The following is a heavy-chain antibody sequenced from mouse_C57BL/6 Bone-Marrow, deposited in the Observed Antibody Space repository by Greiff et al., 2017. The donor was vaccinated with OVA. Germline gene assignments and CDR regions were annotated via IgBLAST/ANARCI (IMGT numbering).Heavy chain of an antibody. J-gene: IGHJ1*03. CDR1: GYSITSGYY. CDR3: AREGGWDWYFDV. Sequence: EVKLMESGPGLVKPSQSLSLTCSVTGYSITSGYYWNWIRQFPGNKLEWMGYISYDGSNNYNPSLKNRISITRDTSKNQFFLKLNSVTTEDTATYYCAREGGWDWYFDVWGTGTTVTVSS. V-gene: IGHV3-6*01. CDR2: ISYDGSN. D-gene: IGHD3-3*01.